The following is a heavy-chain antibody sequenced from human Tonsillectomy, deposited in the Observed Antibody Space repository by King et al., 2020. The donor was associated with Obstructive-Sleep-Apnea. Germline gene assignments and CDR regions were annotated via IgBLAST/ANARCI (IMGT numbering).Heavy chain of an antibody. CDR3: ARDRGVEYYYYYGMDV. CDR1: GFTFSSYA. J-gene: IGHJ6*02. V-gene: IGHV3-30-3*01. Sequence: VQLVESGGGVVQPGRSLRLSCAASGFTFSSYAMHWVRQAPGKGLEWVAVISYYGSNKYYADSVKGRFTISRDNSKNTLYLQMNSLRAEDTAVYYCARDRGVEYYYYYGMDVWGQGTTVTVSS. D-gene: IGHD3-10*01. CDR2: ISYYGSNK.